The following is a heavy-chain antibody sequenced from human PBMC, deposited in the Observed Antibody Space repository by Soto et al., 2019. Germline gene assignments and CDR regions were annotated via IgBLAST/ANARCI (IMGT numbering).Heavy chain of an antibody. CDR2: TYYRSKWYN. CDR1: GDSVSSNSAA. J-gene: IGHJ6*02. CDR3: ATIRFLECLPLDYYNMDV. V-gene: IGHV6-1*01. Sequence: PSQTLSLTCAISGDSVSSNSAAWNWIRQSPSRGLEWLGRTYYRSKWYNDYAVSVKSRITINPDTSKNQFSLQLNSVTPEDTAVYYCATIRFLECLPLDYYNMDVWGQGTTVTVSS. D-gene: IGHD3-3*01.